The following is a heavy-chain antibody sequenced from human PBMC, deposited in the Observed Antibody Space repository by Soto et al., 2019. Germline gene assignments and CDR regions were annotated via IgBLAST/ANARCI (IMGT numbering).Heavy chain of an antibody. CDR2: INPSGGST. Sequence: ASVKFSCTSSGYTFTSYYMHWVRQAPGQGLEWMGIINPSGGSTSYAQKFQGRVTMTRDTSTSTVYMELSSLRSEDTAVYYCARGGLVAVRGCAVERWGQGRMV. D-gene: IGHD2-15*01. CDR1: GYTFTSYY. J-gene: IGHJ3*02. CDR3: ARGGLVAVRGCAVER. V-gene: IGHV1-46*01.